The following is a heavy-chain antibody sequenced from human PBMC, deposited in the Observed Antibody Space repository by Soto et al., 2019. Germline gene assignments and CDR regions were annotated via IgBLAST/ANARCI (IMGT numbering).Heavy chain of an antibody. CDR2: INPNSGGT. CDR3: ARDGGGSSNAFDI. CDR1: GYTFTGYY. Sequence: ASVKVSCKASGYTFTGYYMHWVRQAPGQGLEWMGWINPNSGGTNYAQKFQGWVTMTRDTSISTAYMELSRLRSDDTAVYYCARDGGGSSNAFDIWGQGTMVTVSS. D-gene: IGHD6-6*01. J-gene: IGHJ3*02. V-gene: IGHV1-2*04.